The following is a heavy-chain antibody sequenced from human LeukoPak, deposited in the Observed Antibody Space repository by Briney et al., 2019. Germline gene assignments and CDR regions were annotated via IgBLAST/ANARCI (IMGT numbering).Heavy chain of an antibody. D-gene: IGHD4-11*01. J-gene: IGHJ6*03. CDR3: ARARGYSNPLYYYYYYMDV. CDR1: GGSISSGSYY. Sequence: SETLSLTCTVSGGSISSGSYYWSWIRQPAGKVLEWIGRIYTSGSTNYNPSLKSRVTISVDTPKNQFSLKLSSVTAADTAVYYCARARGYSNPLYYYYYYMDVWGKGTTVTISS. V-gene: IGHV4-61*02. CDR2: IYTSGST.